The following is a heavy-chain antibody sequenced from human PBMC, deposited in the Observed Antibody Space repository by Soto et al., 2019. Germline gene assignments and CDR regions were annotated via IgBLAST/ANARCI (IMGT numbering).Heavy chain of an antibody. J-gene: IGHJ6*02. CDR2: ISYNGSSK. CDR1: GVTFSSYA. D-gene: IGHD6-19*01. Sequence: GGSLRLACAASGVTFSSYAMHGVRQAPGKGLEWVAVISYNGSSKYYADSVKGRFTISRDNSKNTLYLQMSSLRAEDTAVYYCVKDHSSGWYVPNYYYYGMDVWGQGTTVTV. V-gene: IGHV3-30*14. CDR3: VKDHSSGWYVPNYYYYGMDV.